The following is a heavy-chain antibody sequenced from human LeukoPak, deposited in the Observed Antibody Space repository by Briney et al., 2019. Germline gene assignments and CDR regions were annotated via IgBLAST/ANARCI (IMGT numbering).Heavy chain of an antibody. J-gene: IGHJ5*02. CDR2: IYPGDSDT. CDR3: ARAMGDRYYYDSSGYYDWFDP. V-gene: IGHV5-51*01. D-gene: IGHD3-22*01. CDR1: GYTFAKYW. Sequence: GESLKISCQASGYTFAKYWIGWVRQMPGKGLEWMGIIYPGDSDTRYSPSFQGQVTISADKSISTAYLQWSSLKASDTAMYYCARAMGDRYYYDSSGYYDWFDPWGQGTLVTVSS.